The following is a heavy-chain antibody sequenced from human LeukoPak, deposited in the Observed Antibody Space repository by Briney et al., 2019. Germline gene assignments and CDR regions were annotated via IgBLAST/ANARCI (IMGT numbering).Heavy chain of an antibody. V-gene: IGHV1-46*01. CDR2: INPSGGST. Sequence: ASVKVSCKASGYTFTSFYMHWVRQAPGQGLEWMGIINPSGGSTSYAQKFQGRVTMTRDMSTSTVYMELSSLRSKDTAVYYCARGVGYYDSSGYFDHNWFDPWGQGTLVTVSS. CDR1: GYTFTSFY. D-gene: IGHD3-22*01. J-gene: IGHJ5*02. CDR3: ARGVGYYDSSGYFDHNWFDP.